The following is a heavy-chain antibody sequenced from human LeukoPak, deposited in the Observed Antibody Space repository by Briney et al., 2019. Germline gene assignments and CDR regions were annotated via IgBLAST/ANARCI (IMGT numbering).Heavy chain of an antibody. CDR2: IREKTDGGTT. CDR1: GFTVSNVW. J-gene: IGHJ4*02. CDR3: AKDLSNTPDY. Sequence: PGGSLRLSCAASGFTVSNVWMTWVRQASGKGLEWVGRIREKTDGGTTDYAAPVKGRFTISRDNSKNTLYLQMNSLRAEDTAVYYCAKDLSNTPDYWGQGTLVTVSS. V-gene: IGHV3-15*01. D-gene: IGHD6-13*01.